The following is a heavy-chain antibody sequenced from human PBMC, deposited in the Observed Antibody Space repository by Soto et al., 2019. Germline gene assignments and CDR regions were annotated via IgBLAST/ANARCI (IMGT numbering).Heavy chain of an antibody. V-gene: IGHV3-23*01. Sequence: EVQLLASGGRLVQPGGSLRLSCAASGFTLSSYAMTWVRQAPGMGLEWVSGIAGSGASTFYADSVKGRFSISRDKNTLFLQMNSLRADDTAVYYCAKSLVTTLTYNWYFDLWGRGTLVTVSS. CDR3: AKSLVTTLTYNWYFDL. D-gene: IGHD4-4*01. CDR1: GFTLSSYA. CDR2: IAGSGAST. J-gene: IGHJ2*01.